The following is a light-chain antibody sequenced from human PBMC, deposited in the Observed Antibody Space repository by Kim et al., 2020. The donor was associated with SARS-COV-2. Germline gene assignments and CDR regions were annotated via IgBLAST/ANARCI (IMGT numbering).Light chain of an antibody. Sequence: SSELTQDPAVSVALGQTVRITCQGDSLRNYYATWYQQKPRQAPVLVIYGRNNRPSGIPDRFSGSTSGNTASLTISGAQAEDEADFYCQSRNSVGSALFGGGTQLTVL. CDR3: QSRNSVGSAL. CDR1: SLRNYY. V-gene: IGLV3-19*01. J-gene: IGLJ2*01. CDR2: GRN.